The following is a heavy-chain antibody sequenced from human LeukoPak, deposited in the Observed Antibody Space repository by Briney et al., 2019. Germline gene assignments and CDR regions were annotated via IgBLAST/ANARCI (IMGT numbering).Heavy chain of an antibody. Sequence: GGSLRLSCAASGFTFSSYSMNWVRQAPGKGLEWVSSISSSSSYIYYADSVKGRFTISRDNAKNSLYLQMNSLRAEDTAVYYCARDPPGYSSGWTDYWVQGTLVTVSS. V-gene: IGHV3-21*01. CDR3: ARDPPGYSSGWTDY. CDR1: GFTFSSYS. CDR2: ISSSSSYI. J-gene: IGHJ4*02. D-gene: IGHD6-19*01.